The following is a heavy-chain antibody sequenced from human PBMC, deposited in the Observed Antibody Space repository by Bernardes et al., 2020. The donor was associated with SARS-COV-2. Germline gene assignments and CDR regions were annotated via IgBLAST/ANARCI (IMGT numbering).Heavy chain of an antibody. CDR2: ISGSGGST. J-gene: IGHJ6*02. CDR1: GFTFSSYA. D-gene: IGHD3-3*01. Sequence: GGSLRLSCAASGFTFSSYAMSWVRQAPGKGLEWVSAISGSGGSTYYADSVKGRFTIPRDNSKNTLYLQMNSLRAEDTAVYYCASRTYYDFWSGYLALGYYYYGMDVWGQGTTVTVSS. CDR3: ASRTYYDFWSGYLALGYYYYGMDV. V-gene: IGHV3-23*01.